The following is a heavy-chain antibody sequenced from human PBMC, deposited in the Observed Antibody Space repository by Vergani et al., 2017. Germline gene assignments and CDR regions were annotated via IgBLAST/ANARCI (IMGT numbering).Heavy chain of an antibody. CDR3: NTDPRYCGDGSCYWLRDHHYYGMDV. CDR1: GFSFRNAW. V-gene: IGHV3-15*07. D-gene: IGHD2-21*01. J-gene: IGHJ6*02. CDR2: IKSTFDRGTT. Sequence: EVQLLESGGDLVQPGGSLRLSCVASGFSFRNAWMNWVRRTPGKGLEWVGRIKSTFDRGTTDYAAAVKGRFTISRDDSKNTLFLQMNGLKTEDIGVYYCNTDPRYCGDGSCYWLRDHHYYGMDVWGQGATVTVSS.